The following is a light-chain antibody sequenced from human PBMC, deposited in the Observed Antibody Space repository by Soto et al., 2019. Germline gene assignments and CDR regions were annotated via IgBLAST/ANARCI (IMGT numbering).Light chain of an antibody. CDR2: GAS. J-gene: IGKJ1*01. V-gene: IGKV3-15*01. CDR1: QSVSSN. CDR3: QQYNNWPRT. Sequence: EIVMTQSPATLSVSPGERATLSCRASQSVSSNLAWYQQKPGQAPSLFIYGASTRATGIPARFSGSGSGTEFTLTISSLQSEDFAVYYCQQYNNWPRTFGQGTKVEI.